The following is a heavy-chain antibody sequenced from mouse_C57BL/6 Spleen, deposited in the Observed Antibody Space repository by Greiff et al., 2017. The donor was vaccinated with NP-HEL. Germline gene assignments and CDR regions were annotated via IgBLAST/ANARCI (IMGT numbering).Heavy chain of an antibody. D-gene: IGHD1-1*01. Sequence: EVKVEEPGGGLVQPGGSMKLSCVASGFTFSNYWMNWVRQSPEKGLEWVAQIRLKSDNYATHYAESVKGRFTISRDASKNSVYLRMNNLRAEDTEIYYCTGGLLRQYYFDYWGQGTTLTVSS. CDR3: TGGLLRQYYFDY. CDR2: IRLKSDNYAT. V-gene: IGHV6-3*01. CDR1: GFTFSNYW. J-gene: IGHJ2*01.